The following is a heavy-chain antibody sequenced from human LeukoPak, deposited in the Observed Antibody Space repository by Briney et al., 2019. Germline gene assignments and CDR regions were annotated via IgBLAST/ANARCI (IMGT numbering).Heavy chain of an antibody. J-gene: IGHJ5*02. D-gene: IGHD2-21*01. CDR2: IYYSGST. V-gene: IGHV4-39*01. CDR1: GGSISSSTFY. Sequence: PSETLSLTCTVSGGSISSSTFYWAWIRQPPGKGLEWIGSIYYSGSTYYNPSLKSRVTISVDTSKNQFSLKLSSVTAADTAVYYCARYIVAAWSWFDPWGQGTLVTVSS. CDR3: ARYIVAAWSWFDP.